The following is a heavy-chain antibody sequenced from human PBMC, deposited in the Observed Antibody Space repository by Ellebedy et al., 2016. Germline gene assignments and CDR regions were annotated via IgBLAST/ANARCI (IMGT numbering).Heavy chain of an antibody. Sequence: SETLSLTCAVSGGSISSSNWWSWVRQPPGKGLEWIGEIYHSGSTNYNPSLKSRVTISVDKSKNQFSLKLSSVTAADTAVYYCARAVVVVAATPLPYYFDYWGQGTLVTGSS. V-gene: IGHV4-4*02. CDR1: GGSISSSNW. J-gene: IGHJ4*02. D-gene: IGHD2-15*01. CDR2: IYHSGST. CDR3: ARAVVVVAATPLPYYFDY.